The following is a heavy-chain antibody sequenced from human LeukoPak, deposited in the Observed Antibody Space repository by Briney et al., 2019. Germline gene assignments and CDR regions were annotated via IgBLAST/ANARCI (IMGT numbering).Heavy chain of an antibody. J-gene: IGHJ4*02. CDR3: ARARTQYYDILTGYYNEFDY. V-gene: IGHV1-18*01. CDR1: GYTFTSYG. D-gene: IGHD3-9*01. Sequence: ASVKVSCKASGYTFTSYGISWVRQAPGQGLEWVGWISAYNGNTNYAQKLQGRVTMTTDTSTSTAYMELSSLRSEDTAVYYCARARTQYYDILTGYYNEFDYWGQGTLVTVSS. CDR2: ISAYNGNT.